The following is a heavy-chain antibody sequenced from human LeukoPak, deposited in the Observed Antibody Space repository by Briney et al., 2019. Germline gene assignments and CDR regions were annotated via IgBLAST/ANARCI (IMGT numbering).Heavy chain of an antibody. CDR3: ARGMEFHDY. V-gene: IGHV1-8*02. CDR1: AYTFTSFY. Sequence: ASVKVSCKASAYTFTSFYMHWVRQATGQGLEWMGWMNPNSGNTGYAQKFQGRVTMTRNTSISTAYMELSSLRSEDTAVYYCARGMEFHDYWGQGTLVTVSS. J-gene: IGHJ4*02. CDR2: MNPNSGNT. D-gene: IGHD1-1*01.